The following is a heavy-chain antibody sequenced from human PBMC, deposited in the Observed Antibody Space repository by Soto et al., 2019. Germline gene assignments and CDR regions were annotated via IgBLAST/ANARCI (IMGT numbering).Heavy chain of an antibody. CDR1: GGSFSGYY. CDR3: ARGGRDYDYVWGSYRSYYFDY. J-gene: IGHJ4*02. CDR2: INHSGST. V-gene: IGHV4-34*01. D-gene: IGHD3-16*02. Sequence: QVQLQQWGAGLLKPSETLSLTCAVYGGSFSGYYWSWIRQPPGKGLEWIGEINHSGSTNYNPSLKSRVTISVDTSKNQFSLKLSSVTAADTAVYYCARGGRDYDYVWGSYRSYYFDYWGQGTLVTVSS.